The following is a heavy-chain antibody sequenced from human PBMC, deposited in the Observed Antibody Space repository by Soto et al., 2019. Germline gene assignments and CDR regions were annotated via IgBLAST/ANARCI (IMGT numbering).Heavy chain of an antibody. J-gene: IGHJ3*01. Sequence: GGSLRLSCAACGFTISGKKYVAWVRQAPGKGLEWVSALYDLDGSFYAASVKGRFTTSSDSSKTTVYLQMNGLRPDDTAVYYCATWHEREHAYDVWGQGTTVTVSS. CDR1: GFTISGKKY. D-gene: IGHD1-1*01. V-gene: IGHV3-53*01. CDR2: LYDLDGS. CDR3: ATWHEREHAYDV.